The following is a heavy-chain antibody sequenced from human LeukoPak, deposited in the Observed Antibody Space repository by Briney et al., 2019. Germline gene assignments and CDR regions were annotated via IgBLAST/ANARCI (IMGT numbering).Heavy chain of an antibody. V-gene: IGHV4-59*08. CDR3: ARALISLRFLEWLLDWFDP. CDR2: IYYSGST. Sequence: SETLSLTCTVSGGSISSYYWSWIRQPPGKGLEWIGYIYYSGSTYYNPSLKSRVTISVDTSKNQFSLKLSSVTAADTAVYYCARALISLRFLEWLLDWFDPWGQGTLVTVSS. J-gene: IGHJ5*02. CDR1: GGSISSYY. D-gene: IGHD3-3*01.